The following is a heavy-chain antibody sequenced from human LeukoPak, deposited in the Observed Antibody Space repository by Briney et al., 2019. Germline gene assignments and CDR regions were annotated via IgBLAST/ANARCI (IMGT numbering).Heavy chain of an antibody. J-gene: IGHJ1*01. D-gene: IGHD3-22*01. Sequence: GGSLRLSCAASGFTFSSYEMNWVRQAPGKGLEWVSYISSSGSTIYYADSVKGRFTISRDNAKNSLYLQMNSLRAEDTAVYYCASAPYDKAPGFQHWGQGTLVTVSS. CDR1: GFTFSSYE. CDR2: ISSSGSTI. CDR3: ASAPYDKAPGFQH. V-gene: IGHV3-48*03.